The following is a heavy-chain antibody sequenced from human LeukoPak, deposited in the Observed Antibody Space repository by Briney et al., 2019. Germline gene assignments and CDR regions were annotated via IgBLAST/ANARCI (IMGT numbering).Heavy chain of an antibody. CDR2: INPNSGGT. V-gene: IGHV1-2*02. CDR3: ARKVGATNWFGP. J-gene: IGHJ5*02. D-gene: IGHD1-26*01. Sequence: ASVKVSCKASGYTFTGYYMHWVRQAPGQGLEWMGCINPNSGGTNYAQKFQGRVTMTRDTSISTAYMELSRLRSDDTAVYYCARKVGATNWFGPWGQGTLVTVSS. CDR1: GYTFTGYY.